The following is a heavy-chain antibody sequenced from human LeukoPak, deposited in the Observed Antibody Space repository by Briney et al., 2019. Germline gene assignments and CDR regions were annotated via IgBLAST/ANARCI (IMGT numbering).Heavy chain of an antibody. J-gene: IGHJ5*02. CDR1: GGSISSSTYY. V-gene: IGHV4-39*07. CDR3: ARGTDDNNWFDP. Sequence: SETLSLTCTVSGGSISSSTYYWVWIRQPPGKGLEWIGSINYSGNTYYNSSLKSRVTISVDKSKNQFSLKLSSVTAADTAVYYCARGTDDNNWFDPWGQGTLVTVSS. CDR2: INYSGNT. D-gene: IGHD3-9*01.